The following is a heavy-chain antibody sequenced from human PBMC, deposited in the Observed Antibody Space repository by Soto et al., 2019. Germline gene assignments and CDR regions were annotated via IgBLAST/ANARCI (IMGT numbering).Heavy chain of an antibody. CDR1: GGSFSGYY. CDR2: INHSGST. CDR3: ARGWGRIFDY. D-gene: IGHD7-27*01. J-gene: IGHJ4*02. Sequence: QVQLQQWGAGLLKPSETLSLTCAVYGGSFSGYYWNWIRQPPGKGLEWIGEINHSGSTNYNRSLKSRVTLSVDTSKNQFSLKLSSVTAADTAVYYCARGWGRIFDYWGQGTLVTVSS. V-gene: IGHV4-34*01.